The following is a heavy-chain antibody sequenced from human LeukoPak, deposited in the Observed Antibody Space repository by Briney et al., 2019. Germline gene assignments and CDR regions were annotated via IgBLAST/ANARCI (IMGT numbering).Heavy chain of an antibody. V-gene: IGHV3-30*02. D-gene: IGHD3-9*01. J-gene: IGHJ5*02. CDR2: IRYDGSNK. Sequence: GGSLRLSCAASGFTFSSYGMHWVRQAPGKGLEWVAFIRYDGSNKYYADSVKGRFTISRDNSKNTLYLQMNSLRAEDTAAYYCARDPYDILTGYPMGFDPWGQGTLVTVSS. CDR3: ARDPYDILTGYPMGFDP. CDR1: GFTFSSYG.